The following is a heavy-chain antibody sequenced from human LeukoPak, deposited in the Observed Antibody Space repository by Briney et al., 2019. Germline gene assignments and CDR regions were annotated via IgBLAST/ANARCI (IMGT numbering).Heavy chain of an antibody. V-gene: IGHV5-51*01. CDR1: GCSFTSYW. CDR2: IYPGDSDT. J-gene: IGHJ4*02. Sequence: GESLKISCKGSGCSFTSYWIGWVRQMPGKGLEWMGIIYPGDSDTRYSPSFQGQVTISADKSISTAYLQWSSLKASDAAMYYCARRRIAAAGSRYYFDYWGQGTLVTVSS. CDR3: ARRRIAAAGSRYYFDY. D-gene: IGHD6-13*01.